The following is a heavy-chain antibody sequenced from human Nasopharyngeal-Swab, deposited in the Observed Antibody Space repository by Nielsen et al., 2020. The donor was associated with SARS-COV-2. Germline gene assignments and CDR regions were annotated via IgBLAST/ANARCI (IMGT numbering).Heavy chain of an antibody. CDR3: ARHGQMVAEHTWFDS. V-gene: IGHV5-51*01. CDR2: IYPCDSDA. Sequence: GGSLRLSCRASGYRFSNYWIGWVRQMSGHGLEWVGGIYPCDSDARYSPSFRGQVTMSVDKSTDTAYLHWSSLKSSDSGVYYCARHGQMVAEHTWFDSWGLGTPVTVSS. CDR1: GYRFSNYW. D-gene: IGHD1-14*01. J-gene: IGHJ5*01.